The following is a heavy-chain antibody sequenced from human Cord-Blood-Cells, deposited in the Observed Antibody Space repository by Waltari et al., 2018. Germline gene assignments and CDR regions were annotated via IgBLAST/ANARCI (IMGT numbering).Heavy chain of an antibody. V-gene: IGHV4-31*03. J-gene: IGHJ5*02. CDR1: GGSISSGGYY. D-gene: IGHD3-10*01. CDR3: ARLTMVRGVINWFDP. CDR2: IYYSGSI. Sequence: QVQLQESGPGLVKPSQTLSLTCTVSGGSISSGGYYWSWIRQHPGKGLEWIGYIYYSGSISYHPSLQSRVTISVDTAKNQFALKPSSVTAADTAVYYCARLTMVRGVINWFDPWGQGTLVTVSS.